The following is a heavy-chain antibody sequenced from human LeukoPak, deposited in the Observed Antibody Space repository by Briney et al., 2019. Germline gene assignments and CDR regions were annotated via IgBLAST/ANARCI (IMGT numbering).Heavy chain of an antibody. V-gene: IGHV3-30-3*01. CDR1: GFTFSSYA. CDR3: ARDRQYLYSSGWHFDY. D-gene: IGHD6-19*01. CDR2: ISYDGSNK. J-gene: IGHJ4*02. Sequence: GGSLRLSCAASGFTFSSYAMHWVRQAPGKGLEWVAVISYDGSNKYYADSVKGRFTISRDNSKNTLYLQMNSLRAEDTAVYYCARDRQYLYSSGWHFDYWGQGTLVTVSS.